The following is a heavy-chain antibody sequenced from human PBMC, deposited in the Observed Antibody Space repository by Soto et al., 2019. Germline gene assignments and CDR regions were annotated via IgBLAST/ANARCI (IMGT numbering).Heavy chain of an antibody. V-gene: IGHV4-59*08. CDR3: ATSPYCSGGSCYSYDYFDY. CDR1: AGSISSYY. CDR2: IYYSGST. J-gene: IGHJ4*02. D-gene: IGHD2-15*01. Sequence: SETLSLTCTVSAGSISSYYWSWIRQPPGKGLEWIGYIYYSGSTNYNPYLKSRVTISVDTSKNQFSLKLSSVTAADTAVYYCATSPYCSGGSCYSYDYFDYWGQGTLVTVSS.